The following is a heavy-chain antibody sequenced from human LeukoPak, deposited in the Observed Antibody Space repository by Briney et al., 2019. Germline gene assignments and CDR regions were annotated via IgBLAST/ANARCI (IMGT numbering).Heavy chain of an antibody. J-gene: IGHJ3*02. CDR1: GGSFSSGGYY. CDR2: IYYSGST. Sequence: PSETLSLTCAVYGGSFSSGGYYWSWIRQHPGKGLEWIGYIYYSGSTYYNPSLKSRVTISVDTSKNQFSLKLSSVTAADTAVYYCARSGSSGYQSGAFDIWGQGTMVTVSS. V-gene: IGHV4-31*11. D-gene: IGHD3-22*01. CDR3: ARSGSSGYQSGAFDI.